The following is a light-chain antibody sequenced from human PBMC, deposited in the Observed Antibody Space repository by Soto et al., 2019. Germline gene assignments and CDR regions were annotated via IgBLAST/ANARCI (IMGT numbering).Light chain of an antibody. Sequence: EVVLTQSPATLPLSTGERATLSCRASQSVNNQLAWYQQKPGQAPRLLIYDASNRATGIPDRFSGSGSGTDFTLTISSLEPEDFAIYYCQQRYNWPPLTFGGGTKVEI. V-gene: IGKV3-11*01. CDR1: QSVNNQ. CDR3: QQRYNWPPLT. J-gene: IGKJ4*01. CDR2: DAS.